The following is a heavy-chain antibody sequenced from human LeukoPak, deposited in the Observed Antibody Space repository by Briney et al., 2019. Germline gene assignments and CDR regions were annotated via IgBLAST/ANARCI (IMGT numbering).Heavy chain of an antibody. V-gene: IGHV1-2*02. CDR2: ISPNSGGT. CDR1: GYTFTGYY. D-gene: IGHD5-18*01. CDR3: ARDLRGYSYGYHYYYYMDV. J-gene: IGHJ6*03. Sequence: GASVKVSCKASGYTFTGYYMHWVRQAPGQGLEWMGWISPNSGGTNYAQKFQGRVTMTRDTSISTAYMELSRLRSDDTAVYYCARDLRGYSYGYHYYYYMDVWGKGTTVTVSS.